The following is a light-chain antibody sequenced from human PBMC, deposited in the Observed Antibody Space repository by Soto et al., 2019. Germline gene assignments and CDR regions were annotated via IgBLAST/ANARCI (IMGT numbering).Light chain of an antibody. Sequence: QSALTQPASVSGSPGQSITISCTGTSSDVGGYNDVSWYQQHPGKAPKLMIYDVSNRPSGVSNRFSGSKSGNTASLTISGLQAEDEADYYCSSYTSSSTVFGGGTKLTV. CDR2: DVS. V-gene: IGLV2-14*01. CDR1: SSDVGGYND. CDR3: SSYTSSSTV. J-gene: IGLJ2*01.